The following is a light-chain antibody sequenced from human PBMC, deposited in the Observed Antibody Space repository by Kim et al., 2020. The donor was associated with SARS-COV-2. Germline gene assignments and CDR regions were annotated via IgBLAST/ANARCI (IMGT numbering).Light chain of an antibody. Sequence: DVVMTQSPLSLPVTLGQPASISCRSSQSLVHSDGDTYLNWFHQRPGQSPRRLIYKVSNRDSGAPDRFSGSGSGTDFTLKISRVEAEEVVVYYCMQGRHWPWTFGQGTKLDIK. CDR1: QSLVHSDGDTY. CDR3: MQGRHWPWT. V-gene: IGKV2-30*02. CDR2: KVS. J-gene: IGKJ1*01.